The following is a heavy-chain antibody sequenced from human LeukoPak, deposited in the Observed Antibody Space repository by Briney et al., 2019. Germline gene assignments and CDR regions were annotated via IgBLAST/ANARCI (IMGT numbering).Heavy chain of an antibody. D-gene: IGHD1-26*01. CDR3: ARDYRSDAFDI. V-gene: IGHV3-74*01. CDR1: GFTFSSYW. J-gene: IGHJ3*02. CDR2: INSDGSST. Sequence: GGSLSLSCAASGFTFSSYWMHWVRHAPGKGLVWVSRINSDGSSTSYADSVKGRFTISRDNAKNTLYLQMNSLRAEDTAVYYCARDYRSDAFDIWGQGTMVTVSS.